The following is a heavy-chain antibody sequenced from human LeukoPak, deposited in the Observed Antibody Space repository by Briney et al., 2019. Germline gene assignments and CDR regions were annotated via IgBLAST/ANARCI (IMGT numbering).Heavy chain of an antibody. V-gene: IGHV3-48*03. Sequence: PGGSLRLSCAASGFTFSSYEMNWVRQAPGKGLEWVSYISSSGSTIYYADSVKGRFTISRDNAKNSLYLQMNSLGAEDTAVYYCARDVYYYGSGSSNFDYWGQGTLVTVSS. CDR2: ISSSGSTI. D-gene: IGHD3-10*01. CDR1: GFTFSSYE. J-gene: IGHJ4*02. CDR3: ARDVYYYGSGSSNFDY.